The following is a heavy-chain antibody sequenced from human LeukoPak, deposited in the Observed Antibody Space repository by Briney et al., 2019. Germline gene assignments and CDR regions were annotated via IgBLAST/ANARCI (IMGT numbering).Heavy chain of an antibody. D-gene: IGHD4-23*01. J-gene: IGHJ2*01. CDR1: GFTFTRYA. V-gene: IGHV3-23*01. CDR2: ISGSGFST. Sequence: GGSLRLSCAASGFTFTRYAMNWVRQAPGKGLEWVSAISGSGFSTYYADSVKGRFTISRDNSKNTLYLQVNSLRAEDTAVYYCAKDRDYGGNSGGYLDLWGRGTLVTVSS. CDR3: AKDRDYGGNSGGYLDL.